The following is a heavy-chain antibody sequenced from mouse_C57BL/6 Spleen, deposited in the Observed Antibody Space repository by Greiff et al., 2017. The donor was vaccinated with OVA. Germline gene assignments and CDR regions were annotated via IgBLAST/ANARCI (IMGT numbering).Heavy chain of an antibody. D-gene: IGHD1-1*01. J-gene: IGHJ1*03. Sequence: EVMLVESGGGLVKPGGSLKLSCAASGFTFSDYGMHWVRQAPEKGLEWVAYISSGSSTIYYADTVKGRFTISRDNAKNTLFLQMTSLRSEDTAMYYCARATTVVDVYVDVWGTGTTVTVSS. CDR2: ISSGSSTI. V-gene: IGHV5-17*01. CDR1: GFTFSDYG. CDR3: ARATTVVDVYVDV.